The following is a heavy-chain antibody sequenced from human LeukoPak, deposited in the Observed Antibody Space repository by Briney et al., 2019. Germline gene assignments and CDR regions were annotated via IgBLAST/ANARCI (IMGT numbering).Heavy chain of an antibody. V-gene: IGHV3-30*18. CDR3: AKDHRYYDSSGYPRTDYFDS. D-gene: IGHD3-22*01. Sequence: GRSLRLSCAASGFTFSSYGMHWVRQAPGKGLEWVAVISCDGSNKYYADSVKGRFTLSRENSKKTLYLQMNGLRAEDTAVYYCAKDHRYYDSSGYPRTDYFDSWGQGTLVTVSS. CDR1: GFTFSSYG. CDR2: ISCDGSNK. J-gene: IGHJ4*02.